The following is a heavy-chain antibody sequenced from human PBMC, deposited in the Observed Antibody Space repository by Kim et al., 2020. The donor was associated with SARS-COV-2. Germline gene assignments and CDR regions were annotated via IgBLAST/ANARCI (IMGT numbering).Heavy chain of an antibody. V-gene: IGHV3-30*18. D-gene: IGHD3-22*01. CDR3: AKGGYYDSSGYYHYYYYG. Sequence: GGSLRLSCAASGFTFSSYGMHWVRQAPGKGLEWVAVISYDGSNKYYADSVKGRFTISRDNSKNTLYLQMNSLRAEDTAVYYCAKGGYYDSSGYYHYYYYG. CDR1: GFTFSSYG. CDR2: ISYDGSNK. J-gene: IGHJ6*01.